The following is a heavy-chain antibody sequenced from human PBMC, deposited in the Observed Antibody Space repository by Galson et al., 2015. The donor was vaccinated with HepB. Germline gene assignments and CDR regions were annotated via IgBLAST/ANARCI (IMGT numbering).Heavy chain of an antibody. V-gene: IGHV3-23*01. CDR2: ITSSGGKT. J-gene: IGHJ4*02. CDR1: GFTFTRYA. Sequence: SLRLSCAASGFTFTRYAMTWVRQAPGKGLEWVASITSSGGKTYYTDSVKGRFTISRDNSKNTLFLQLKSLRAEDTAVYYCAKDGIMVANNPYHFHYWGQGTLVTVSS. D-gene: IGHD2-15*01. CDR3: AKDGIMVANNPYHFHY.